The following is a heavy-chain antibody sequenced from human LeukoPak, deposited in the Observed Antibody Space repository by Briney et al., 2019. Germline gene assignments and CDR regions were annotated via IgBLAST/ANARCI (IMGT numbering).Heavy chain of an antibody. D-gene: IGHD6-6*01. CDR1: GFTFSSYS. Sequence: GGSLRLSCAASGFTFSSYSMNWVRQAPGEGLEWVSYISSSSSAIYYADSMKGRFTISRDNAKNSLYLQMNSLRAEDTAVYYCARASYYYMDVWGKGTTVTVSS. CDR3: ARASYYYMDV. V-gene: IGHV3-48*01. J-gene: IGHJ6*03. CDR2: ISSSSSAI.